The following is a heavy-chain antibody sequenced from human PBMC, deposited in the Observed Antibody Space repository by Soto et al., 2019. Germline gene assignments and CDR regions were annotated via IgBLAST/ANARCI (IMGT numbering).Heavy chain of an antibody. Sequence: GSLRLSCAASGFTFSSYAMSWVRQAPGKGLEWVSAISGSGGSTYYADSVKGRFTISRDNSKSTLYLQMNSLRAEDTAVYYCAKGGYCRSTSCYYYYYYMDVCAKGTTVTVAS. D-gene: IGHD2-2*01. J-gene: IGHJ6*03. CDR1: GFTFSSYA. CDR2: ISGSGGST. V-gene: IGHV3-23*01. CDR3: AKGGYCRSTSCYYYYYYMDV.